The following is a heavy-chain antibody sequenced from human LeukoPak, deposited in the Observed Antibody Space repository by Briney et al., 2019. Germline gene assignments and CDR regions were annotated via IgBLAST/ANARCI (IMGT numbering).Heavy chain of an antibody. D-gene: IGHD2-2*02. CDR1: GFTFSLYN. Sequence: GGSLRLSCAASGFTFSLYNMNWIRLSPGKGLEWVASISSNIYYADSVKGRFTISRDNAKNSLYLQMNSLRPEDSGVYYCARDQYLNYAFDIWGQGTMVTVSS. CDR3: ARDQYLNYAFDI. J-gene: IGHJ3*02. CDR2: ISSNI. V-gene: IGHV3-21*01.